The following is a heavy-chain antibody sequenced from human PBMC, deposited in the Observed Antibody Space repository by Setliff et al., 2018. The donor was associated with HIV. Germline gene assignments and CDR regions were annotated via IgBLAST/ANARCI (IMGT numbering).Heavy chain of an antibody. CDR1: GFPFSSYD. CDR3: AKDFYGMDV. Sequence: GGSLRLSCAASGFPFSSYDMHWVRQAPGKGLEWVALISFDGNDKYYTDSVKGRFTISRDDSKNTLYLQMNSLRAEDTAVYYCAKDFYGMDVWGQGTTVTV. CDR2: ISFDGNDK. V-gene: IGHV3-30*18. J-gene: IGHJ6*02.